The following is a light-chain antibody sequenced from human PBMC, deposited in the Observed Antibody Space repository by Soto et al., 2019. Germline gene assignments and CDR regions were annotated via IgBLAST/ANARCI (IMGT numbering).Light chain of an antibody. Sequence: QSVLTQSPSASASLGASVKVTCTLSSGHSSYAIAWHQQQPEKGPRYLMKLNSDGSHSKGDGIPERFSGSSSGAERYLTISSLQSEDEDYYYCQTWVGTGNVVFGGGTTMTVL. V-gene: IGLV4-69*01. CDR1: SGHSSYA. CDR3: QTWVGTGNVV. J-gene: IGLJ2*01. CDR2: LNSDGSH.